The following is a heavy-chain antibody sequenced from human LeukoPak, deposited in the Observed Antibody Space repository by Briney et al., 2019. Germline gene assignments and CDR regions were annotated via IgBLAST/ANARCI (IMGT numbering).Heavy chain of an antibody. Sequence: GGSLRLSCAASGFTVSSNYMTWVRQAPGKGLEWVSVIYSNNTTFYADSVKGRFTISRDKSKNTLYLQMNSLRAEDTAVYYCARDPYLYYDILTGYRKSIFDYWGQGTLVTVSS. CDR3: ARDPYLYYDILTGYRKSIFDY. CDR2: IYSNNTT. J-gene: IGHJ4*02. V-gene: IGHV3-53*01. D-gene: IGHD3-9*01. CDR1: GFTVSSNY.